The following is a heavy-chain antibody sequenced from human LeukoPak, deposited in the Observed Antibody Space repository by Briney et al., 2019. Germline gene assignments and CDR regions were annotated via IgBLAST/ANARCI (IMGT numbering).Heavy chain of an antibody. CDR2: IKQDGSKK. CDR1: GFTFSNYW. J-gene: IGHJ3*02. CDR3: ARGSPSNYMITMVRGDWEPFDI. D-gene: IGHD3-10*01. Sequence: GGSLRLSCAASGFTFSNYWMTWVRQAPGKGLEWVTNIKQDGSKKYYVDSVKGRFTISRDNAKNSLYLQMNSLRAEDTAVYYCARGSPSNYMITMVRGDWEPFDIWGQGTMVTVSS. V-gene: IGHV3-7*04.